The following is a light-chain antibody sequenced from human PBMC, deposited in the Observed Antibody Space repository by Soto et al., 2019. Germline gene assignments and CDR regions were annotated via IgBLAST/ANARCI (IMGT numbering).Light chain of an antibody. CDR2: GNS. CDR3: AVWDDSLDGWV. J-gene: IGLJ3*02. V-gene: IGLV1-44*01. Sequence: QSVLTQPPSASETPGQTVTISCSGSSSNIGSNIVNWYQQLPGTAPKVVMYGNSQRPAGVPDRFSGSKSGTSASLAISGLQSEDEADYYCAVWDDSLDGWVFGGGTKLTVL. CDR1: SSNIGSNI.